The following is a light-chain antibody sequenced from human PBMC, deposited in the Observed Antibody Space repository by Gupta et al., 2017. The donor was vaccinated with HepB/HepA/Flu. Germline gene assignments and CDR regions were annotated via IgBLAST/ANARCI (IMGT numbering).Light chain of an antibody. CDR3: QQYGSSPWT. J-gene: IGKJ1*01. V-gene: IGKV3-20*01. CDR1: QSVTSNY. Sequence: IVLTQSPGTLSLSQGERATLSCRASQSVTSNYLAWYQQKPGQAPRLLIYCASSRATGIPDRFSGSGSGTDFTLTISRLEPEDFAVYYCQQYGSSPWTFGQGTKVEIK. CDR2: CAS.